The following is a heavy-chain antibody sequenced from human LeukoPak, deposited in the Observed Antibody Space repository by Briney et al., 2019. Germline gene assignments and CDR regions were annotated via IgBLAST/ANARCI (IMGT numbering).Heavy chain of an antibody. D-gene: IGHD2-15*01. CDR1: GGSISTHY. V-gene: IGHV4-59*11. CDR2: VLDSERT. J-gene: IGHJ4*02. CDR3: ATIKRGSIFGYFDF. Sequence: KPSETLSLTCTVSGGSISTHYWSWIRQPPGKGLEWIGYVLDSERTKDNPSLKSRATLSADTSKNQFSLRLTSVTAADSAVYYCATIKRGSIFGYFDFWGRGVLVTVSS.